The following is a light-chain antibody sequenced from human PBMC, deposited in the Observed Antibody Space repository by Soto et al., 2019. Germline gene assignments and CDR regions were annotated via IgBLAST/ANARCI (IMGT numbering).Light chain of an antibody. CDR1: SGDVGGYNY. Sequence: QSVLTQPASVSGSPGQSITIPCTGTSGDVGGYNYVSWYQQHPGKAPKLMIYEVSNRPSGVSNRFSVSKSGNTASLTISGLQAEDEADYYCSSYTSSSTLVFGTGTKVTVL. CDR2: EVS. CDR3: SSYTSSSTLV. J-gene: IGLJ1*01. V-gene: IGLV2-14*01.